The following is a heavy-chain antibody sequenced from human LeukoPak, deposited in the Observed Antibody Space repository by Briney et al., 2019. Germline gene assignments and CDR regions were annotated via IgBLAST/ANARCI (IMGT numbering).Heavy chain of an antibody. V-gene: IGHV1-2*02. CDR3: ARDIRGRITIFGVVENMGFDY. CDR1: GYTFTGYY. Sequence: WASVKVSCKASGYTFTGYYMHWVRQAPGQGLEWMGWINPNSGGTNYAQKFQGRVTMTRDTSISTAYMELSRLRSDDTAVYYCARDIRGRITIFGVVENMGFDYWGQGTLVTVSS. CDR2: INPNSGGT. D-gene: IGHD3-3*01. J-gene: IGHJ4*02.